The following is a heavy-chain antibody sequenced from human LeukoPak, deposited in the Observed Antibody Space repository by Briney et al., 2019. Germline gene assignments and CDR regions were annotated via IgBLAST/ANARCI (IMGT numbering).Heavy chain of an antibody. CDR1: GYTFTSYG. Sequence: ASVKVSCKASGYTFTSYGINWVRQATGQGLEWMGWMNPNSGNTGYAQKFQGRVTITRNTSISTAYMELSSLRSEDTAVYYCARVGSTYYYYYMDVWGKGTTVTVSS. CDR3: ARVGSTYYYYYMDV. CDR2: MNPNSGNT. D-gene: IGHD1-7*01. V-gene: IGHV1-8*03. J-gene: IGHJ6*03.